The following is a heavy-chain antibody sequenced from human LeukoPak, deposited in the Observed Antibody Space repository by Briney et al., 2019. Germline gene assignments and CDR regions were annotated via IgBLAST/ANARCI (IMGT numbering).Heavy chain of an antibody. CDR2: ISYDGSNK. V-gene: IGHV3-30*14. CDR1: GFTFSSYA. Sequence: GGSLRLSCAASGFTFSSYAMHWVRQAPGKGLEWVAVISYDGSNKYYADSVKGRFTISSDNSKNTLYLQMNSLRAEDTAVYYCASQNSSGWHPFDYWGQGTLVTVSS. D-gene: IGHD6-25*01. CDR3: ASQNSSGWHPFDY. J-gene: IGHJ4*02.